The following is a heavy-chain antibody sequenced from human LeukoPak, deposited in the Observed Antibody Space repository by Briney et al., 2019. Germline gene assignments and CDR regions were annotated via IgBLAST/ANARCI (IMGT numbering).Heavy chain of an antibody. CDR1: GGTFSSYA. CDR2: IIPIFSTA. V-gene: IGHV1-69*05. D-gene: IGHD1-26*01. J-gene: IGHJ3*02. CDR3: ARCIVGGRSDAFDI. Sequence: SVKVSCKASGGTFSSYAISWVRQAPGQGLEWMGGIIPIFSTANYAQKFQGRVTITTDESTSTAYMELSSLRSEDTAVYYCARCIVGGRSDAFDIWGQGTMVTVSS.